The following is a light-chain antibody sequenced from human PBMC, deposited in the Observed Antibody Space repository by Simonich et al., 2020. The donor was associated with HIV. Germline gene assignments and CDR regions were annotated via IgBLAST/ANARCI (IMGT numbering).Light chain of an antibody. V-gene: IGKV3-20*01. CDR3: QQYGSSPYT. CDR2: GAS. J-gene: IGKJ2*01. Sequence: ELALTHSPCTLCLSPGERATLSGRASQRGSSNYLAWYQQVSGQSPRLLSYGASSRATGITDRFSGRGSGTDLTLTISRLEPEDFAMYYCQQYGSSPYTFGQGTKLEI. CDR1: QRGSSNY.